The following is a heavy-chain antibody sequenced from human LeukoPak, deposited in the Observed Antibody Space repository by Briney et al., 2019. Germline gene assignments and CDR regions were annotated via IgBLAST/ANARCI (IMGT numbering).Heavy chain of an antibody. CDR2: ISYDGSNK. Sequence: GGSLRLSCAASGFTFSSYAMHWVRQAPGKGLEWVAVISYDGSNKYYADSVKGRFTISRDNSKNTLYLQMNSLRAEDTAVYYCAGKNSYYAFDYWGQGTLVTVSS. CDR1: GFTFSSYA. D-gene: IGHD3-10*01. J-gene: IGHJ4*02. V-gene: IGHV3-30*04. CDR3: AGKNSYYAFDY.